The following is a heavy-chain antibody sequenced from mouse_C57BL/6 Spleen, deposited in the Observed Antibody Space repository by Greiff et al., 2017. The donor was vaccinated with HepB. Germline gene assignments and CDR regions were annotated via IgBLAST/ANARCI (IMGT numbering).Heavy chain of an antibody. CDR1: GYTFTSYW. CDR3: ARTGYDYDRPSYYFDY. J-gene: IGHJ2*01. D-gene: IGHD2-4*01. V-gene: IGHV1-55*01. Sequence: QVQLQQPGAELVKPGASVKMSCKASGYTFTSYWITWVKQRPGQGLEWIGDIYPGSGSTNYNEKFKSKATLTVDTSSSTAYMQLSSLTSEDSAVYYCARTGYDYDRPSYYFDYWGQGTTLTVSS. CDR2: IYPGSGST.